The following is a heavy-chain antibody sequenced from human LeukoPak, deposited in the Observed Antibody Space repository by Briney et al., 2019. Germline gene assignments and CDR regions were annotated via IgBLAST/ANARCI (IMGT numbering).Heavy chain of an antibody. CDR3: ARERSSSWYRGFIDY. V-gene: IGHV4-39*07. CDR1: GGSISSSSYY. D-gene: IGHD6-13*01. Sequence: SETLSLTCTVSGGSISSSSYYWGWIRQPPGKGLEWIGEINHSGSTKYNPSLKSRVTISVDTSKNQFSLKLSSVTAADTAVYYCARERSSSWYRGFIDYWGQGTLVTVSS. J-gene: IGHJ4*02. CDR2: INHSGST.